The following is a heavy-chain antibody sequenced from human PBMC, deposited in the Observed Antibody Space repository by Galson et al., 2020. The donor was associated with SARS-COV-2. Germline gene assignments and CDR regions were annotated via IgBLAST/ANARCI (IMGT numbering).Heavy chain of an antibody. CDR1: GYSVSTTHY. Sequence: SETLSLTCTVSGYSVSTTHYWGWARPPPGRGLEWIGSVYPSRTAYYTPPLKSRLTISVDTSTNQFSLRLDSVTAADTALYYCARQGVNMIVLVTVPGWYFDLWGRGTLVTVSS. CDR2: VYPSRTA. D-gene: IGHD3-22*01. CDR3: ARQGVNMIVLVTVPGWYFDL. J-gene: IGHJ2*01. V-gene: IGHV4-38-2*02.